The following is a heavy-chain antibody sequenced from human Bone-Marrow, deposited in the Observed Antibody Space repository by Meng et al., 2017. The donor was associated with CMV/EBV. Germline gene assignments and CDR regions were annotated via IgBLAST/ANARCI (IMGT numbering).Heavy chain of an antibody. CDR2: ITSDGSST. Sequence: GGSLRLSCAASGFTFNTYWMHWVRQAPGKGLVWVSRITSDGSSTTYADSVKGRFTISRDNAKNSLYLQMNSLRAEDTAVYYCARDSSGPGFDYWGQGTLVTVSS. J-gene: IGHJ4*02. CDR3: ARDSSGPGFDY. V-gene: IGHV3-74*01. CDR1: GFTFNTYW. D-gene: IGHD3-22*01.